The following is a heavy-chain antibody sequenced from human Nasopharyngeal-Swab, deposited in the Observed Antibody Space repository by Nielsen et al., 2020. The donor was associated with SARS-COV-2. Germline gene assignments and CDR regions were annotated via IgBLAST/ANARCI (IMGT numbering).Heavy chain of an antibody. V-gene: IGHV1-46*01. CDR1: GFSFISYY. Sequence: ASVNVSCKACGFSFISYYFNWVRQAPGQGLEWMGMIDPFSGSTSYAQRFQGRITVTRDTSTSTVFMEVRSLASEDTAVYYCTRDQGGGDPYDSWGQGTLVTVSS. CDR3: TRDQGGGDPYDS. J-gene: IGHJ4*02. D-gene: IGHD2-21*02. CDR2: IDPFSGST.